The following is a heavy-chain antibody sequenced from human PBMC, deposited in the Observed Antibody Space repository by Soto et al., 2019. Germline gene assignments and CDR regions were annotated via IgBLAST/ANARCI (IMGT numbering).Heavy chain of an antibody. CDR1: GYTFTSYG. J-gene: IGHJ5*02. D-gene: IGHD1-1*01. V-gene: IGHV1-18*01. CDR3: ARQNSHWPNAFDP. Sequence: QVQLVQSGAEVKKPGASVKVSCKASGYTFTSYGISWVRQAPGQGLEWMGWISAYDGNTNYAQKIQGRVTMTTDTXTSPAYRHQSRLTSDDTALYYCARQNSHWPNAFDPWGQGNLGTDS. CDR2: ISAYDGNT.